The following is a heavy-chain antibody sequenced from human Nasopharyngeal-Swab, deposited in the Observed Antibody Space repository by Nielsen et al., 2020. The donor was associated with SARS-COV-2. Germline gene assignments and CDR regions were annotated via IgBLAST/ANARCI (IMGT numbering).Heavy chain of an antibody. CDR1: GFTFSGYG. Sequence: GESLKISCATSGFTFSGYGMHWVRQAPGKGLEWVALIWYDGSNKLYADSVKGRFTISRDNSKNTLYLQMNSLRAEDTAVYYCARGHPYYGMDVWGQGTTVTVSS. CDR2: IWYDGSNK. J-gene: IGHJ6*02. CDR3: ARGHPYYGMDV. V-gene: IGHV3-33*08.